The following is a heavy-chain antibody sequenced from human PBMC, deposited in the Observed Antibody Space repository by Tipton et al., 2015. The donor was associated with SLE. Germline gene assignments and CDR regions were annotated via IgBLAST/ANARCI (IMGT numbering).Heavy chain of an antibody. CDR3: ATPGPQRAFDI. CDR2: INHSGST. CDR1: GGSFSGYY. Sequence: TLSLTCAVYGGSFSGYYWSWIRPPPGKGLEWIGEINHSGSTNYNPSLKSQVTISVDTTKNQFSLKLSSVTAADTAVYYCATPGPQRAFDIGGQGTMVTVSS. V-gene: IGHV4-34*01. D-gene: IGHD3-10*01. J-gene: IGHJ3*02.